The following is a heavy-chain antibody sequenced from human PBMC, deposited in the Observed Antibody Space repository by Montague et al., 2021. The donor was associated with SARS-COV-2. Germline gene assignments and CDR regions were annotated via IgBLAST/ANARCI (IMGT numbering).Heavy chain of an antibody. J-gene: IGHJ4*02. CDR2: GLYNNSS. Sequence: SETLSLTCTVSGGSVTDNYWNWIRQPQGKGQELVWNGLYNNSSNFNPSLQSRGAITVYTSKYQFPLRLTSVTAADTDFYYCVRHQRYDGLNGPPDFWGQGTLVTVSS. CDR3: VRHQRYDGLNGPPDF. CDR1: GGSVTDNY. D-gene: IGHD3-9*01. V-gene: IGHV4-59*08.